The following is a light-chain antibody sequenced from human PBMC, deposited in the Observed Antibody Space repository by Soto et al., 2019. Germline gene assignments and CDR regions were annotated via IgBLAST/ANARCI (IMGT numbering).Light chain of an antibody. Sequence: SYELTQPPSVSVSPGQTASITCSGDKLGDKYACWYQQKPGQSPVLVIYQDSKRPSGIPERFSGSNSGNTATLTISGTQAMDEADYYCQAWDSSLLLYVFGTGTKLTVL. CDR1: KLGDKY. CDR3: QAWDSSLLLYV. CDR2: QDS. J-gene: IGLJ1*01. V-gene: IGLV3-1*01.